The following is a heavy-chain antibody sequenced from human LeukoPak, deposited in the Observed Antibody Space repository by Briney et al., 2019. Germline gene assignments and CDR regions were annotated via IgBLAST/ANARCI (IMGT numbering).Heavy chain of an antibody. V-gene: IGHV3-23*01. Sequence: GGSLRLSCAASGFTFSSYAMSWVRQAPGKGLEWVSAISGSGGSTYYADSVKGRFTISRDNSKNTLYLQTNSLRAEDTAVYYCAKVLYGSVHYGMDVWGQGTTVTVSS. CDR1: GFTFSSYA. J-gene: IGHJ6*02. CDR3: AKVLYGSVHYGMDV. CDR2: ISGSGGST. D-gene: IGHD3-10*01.